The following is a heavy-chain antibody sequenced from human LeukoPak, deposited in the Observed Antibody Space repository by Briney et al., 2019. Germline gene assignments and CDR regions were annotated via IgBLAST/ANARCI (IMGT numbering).Heavy chain of an antibody. CDR3: ARGSTSDWPLDH. V-gene: IGHV1-3*01. CDR2: IDADNGDT. D-gene: IGHD6-19*01. J-gene: IGHJ4*02. CDR1: GYTFNAYT. Sequence: ASVKVSCMASGYTFNAYTIHWVRQAPGQRFEWMGWIDADNGDTAYSQNLQGRVTITRDTSARTVYMELTSLRSEDTAAYYCARGSTSDWPLDHWGQGTLLTISP.